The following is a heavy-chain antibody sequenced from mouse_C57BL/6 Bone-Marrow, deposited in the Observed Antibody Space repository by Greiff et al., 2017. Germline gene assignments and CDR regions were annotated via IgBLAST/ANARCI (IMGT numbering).Heavy chain of an antibody. CDR3: TMDAMDY. J-gene: IGHJ4*01. CDR2: LDPENGDT. Sequence: EVQLQQSGAELVRPGASVKLSCTASGFNIKDDYMHWVKQRPEQGLEWIGWLDPENGDTEYASKFQGKATITADTSSNTAYLQLSSLTSEDTAVYYCTMDAMDYWGQGTSVTGSS. CDR1: GFNIKDDY. V-gene: IGHV14-4*01.